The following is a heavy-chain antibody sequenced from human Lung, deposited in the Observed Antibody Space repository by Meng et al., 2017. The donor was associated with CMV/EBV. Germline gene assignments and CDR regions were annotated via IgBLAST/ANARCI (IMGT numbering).Heavy chain of an antibody. Sequence: SETXSLXCAISGDSVSSNSAAWNWIRQSPSRGLAWLGRTYYRSKWYNDYAVSVKSRITINPDTSKNQFSLQLNSVTPEDTAVYYWAREGLRYHYNWFDPXGQGXLVTVSS. V-gene: IGHV6-1*01. D-gene: IGHD3-9*01. J-gene: IGHJ5*02. CDR1: GDSVSSNSAA. CDR3: AREGLRYHYNWFDP. CDR2: TYYRSKWYN.